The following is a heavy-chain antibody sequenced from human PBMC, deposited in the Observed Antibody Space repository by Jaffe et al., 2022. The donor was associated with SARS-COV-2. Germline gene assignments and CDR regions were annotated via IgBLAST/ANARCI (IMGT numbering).Heavy chain of an antibody. Sequence: EVQLVESGGGLVQPGGSLRLSCAASGFTFSSYWMHWVRQAPGKGLVWVSRINSDGSSTSYADSVKGRFTISRDNAKNTLYLQMNSLRAEDTAVYYCARVGSSGWTGGHYYYMDVWGKGTTVTVSS. CDR3: ARVGSSGWTGGHYYYMDV. J-gene: IGHJ6*03. CDR1: GFTFSSYW. CDR2: INSDGSST. D-gene: IGHD6-19*01. V-gene: IGHV3-74*01.